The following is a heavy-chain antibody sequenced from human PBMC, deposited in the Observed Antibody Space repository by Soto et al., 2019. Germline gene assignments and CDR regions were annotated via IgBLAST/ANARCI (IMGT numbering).Heavy chain of an antibody. CDR2: VSAYNGYT. D-gene: IGHD3-3*02. CDR3: ARGTSIAVRVGP. CDR1: GFTFSNYG. V-gene: IGHV1-18*01. Sequence: QVQLVQSGAEVKKPGASVKVSCKGSGFTFSNYGFNWVRQAPGQGLEWVGWVSAYNGYTKSAQNFQDRLIMTTDTSTNTAYMELRGLRPGDTALYYCARGTSIAVRVGPWGQGTLVTVSS. J-gene: IGHJ4*02.